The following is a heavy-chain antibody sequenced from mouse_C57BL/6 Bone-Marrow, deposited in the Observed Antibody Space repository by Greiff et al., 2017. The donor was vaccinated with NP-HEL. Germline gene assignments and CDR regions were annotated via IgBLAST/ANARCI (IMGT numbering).Heavy chain of an antibody. CDR1: GFSLTSYG. J-gene: IGHJ2*01. V-gene: IGHV2-5*01. Sequence: VQGVESGPGLVQPSQRLSITCTVSGFSLTSYGVHWVRQSPGKGLEWLGVIWRGGSTDYNAAFMSRLSITKDNSKSQVFFKMNSLQADDTAIYYCAKDLSNYAGNYFDYWCQGTTLTVSS. CDR2: IWRGGST. CDR3: AKDLSNYAGNYFDY. D-gene: IGHD2-5*01.